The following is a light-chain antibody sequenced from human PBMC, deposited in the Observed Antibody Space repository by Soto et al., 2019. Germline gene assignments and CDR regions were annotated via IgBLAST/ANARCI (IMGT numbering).Light chain of an antibody. Sequence: QSVLTQPSVSGAPGQRVTISCTGSSSNIGAGYDVHWYQQLPGTAPKLLIYGNSNRPSGVPDRFSGSKSGTSASLAITGLQAEDEADYYCQSYDSSLSGSVFGGGTKLTVL. CDR3: QSYDSSLSGSV. J-gene: IGLJ3*02. V-gene: IGLV1-40*01. CDR1: SSNIGAGYD. CDR2: GNS.